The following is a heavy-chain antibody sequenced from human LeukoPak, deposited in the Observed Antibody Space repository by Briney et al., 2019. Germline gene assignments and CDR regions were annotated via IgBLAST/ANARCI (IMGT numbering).Heavy chain of an antibody. Sequence: SETLSLTCTVSGGSISSSNYYWGWIRQPPGKGLEWIGSIHYSGSTYYIPSLKSRVTVSVDTSKNQFTVNLSSVTAADTAVYYCTRHFGSGRDDYWGQGTLVTVSS. CDR1: GGSISSSNYY. V-gene: IGHV4-39*01. D-gene: IGHD3-10*01. J-gene: IGHJ4*02. CDR2: IHYSGST. CDR3: TRHFGSGRDDY.